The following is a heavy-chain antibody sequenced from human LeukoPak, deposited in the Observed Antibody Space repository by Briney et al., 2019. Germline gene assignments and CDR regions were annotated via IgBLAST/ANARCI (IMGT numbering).Heavy chain of an antibody. CDR2: TDTSGVIT. V-gene: IGHV3-23*05. CDR1: GFTFSNYV. Sequence: GGSLRLSCAASGFTFSNYVMNWVRQAPGKGLEWVSVTDTSGVITYYTDSVKGRFTISRDNSKNTLNLQMDSLRVEDTAVYYCAKGDTGVIRRYYLDSWGQGTLVTVSS. J-gene: IGHJ4*02. D-gene: IGHD5-18*01. CDR3: AKGDTGVIRRYYLDS.